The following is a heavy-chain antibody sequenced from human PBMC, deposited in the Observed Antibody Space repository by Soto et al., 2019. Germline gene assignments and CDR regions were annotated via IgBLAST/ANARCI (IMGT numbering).Heavy chain of an antibody. CDR2: ISAYNGNT. CDR1: GYTFTSYG. V-gene: IGHV1-18*01. Sequence: QVQLVQSGAEVKKPGASVKVSCKASGYTFTSYGISWVRQAPGQGLEWMGWISAYNGNTKSAQKLQGRVTMTTDTPTSTAYMELRRLRADDTAVYYCARDLAVGLVDYWGQGTLVTVSS. CDR3: ARDLAVGLVDY. D-gene: IGHD6-19*01. J-gene: IGHJ4*02.